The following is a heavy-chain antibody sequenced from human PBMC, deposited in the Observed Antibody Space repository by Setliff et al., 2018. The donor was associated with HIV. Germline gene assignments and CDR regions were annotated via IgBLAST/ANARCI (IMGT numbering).Heavy chain of an antibody. D-gene: IGHD1-26*01. CDR3: ARDRVEAERGAFDI. CDR1: GFTFSSYS. V-gene: IGHV3-30*01. CDR2: ISHDGNNK. J-gene: IGHJ3*02. Sequence: GGSLRLSCEASGFTFSSYSFHWVRQAPGKGLEWVTLISHDGNNKFYAPSVKGRFTISRDNSKDTVSLQMTSLTSEDTAVYYCARDRVEAERGAFDIWGQGTMVTVSS.